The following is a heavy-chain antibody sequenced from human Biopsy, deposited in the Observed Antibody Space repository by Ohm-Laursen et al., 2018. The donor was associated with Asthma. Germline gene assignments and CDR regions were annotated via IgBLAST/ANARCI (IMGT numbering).Heavy chain of an antibody. D-gene: IGHD3-10*01. J-gene: IGHJ4*02. CDR3: AGNRGREVFDY. CDR1: GFTFSSYW. Sequence: LSLTCAASGFTFSSYWTNWVRQAPGKGLEWVANINQDGNEINYMDSVKGRFTISRDNAKNSLYLQMNNLRVEDTAVYYCAGNRGREVFDYWGRGTLVTVSS. CDR2: INQDGNEI. V-gene: IGHV3-7*01.